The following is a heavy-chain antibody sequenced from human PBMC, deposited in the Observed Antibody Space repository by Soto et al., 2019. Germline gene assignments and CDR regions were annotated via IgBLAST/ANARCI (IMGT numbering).Heavy chain of an antibody. D-gene: IGHD6-13*01. CDR1: GFTFDDYA. CDR3: AKDIAAAGYYYYGMDV. V-gene: IGHV3-9*01. Sequence: SLRPYHAGSGFTFDDYAMHLDRQHHGMGLEWVSGISWNNGSIGYADSVKGRFTISRDNAKNSLYLQMNSLRAEDTALYYCAKDIAAAGYYYYGMDVWGQGTTVTVSS. J-gene: IGHJ6*02. CDR2: ISWNNGSI.